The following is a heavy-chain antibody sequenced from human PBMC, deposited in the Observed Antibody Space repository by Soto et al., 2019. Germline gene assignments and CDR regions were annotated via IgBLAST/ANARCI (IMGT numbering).Heavy chain of an antibody. J-gene: IGHJ5*02. CDR3: ARGYTGYCSGGTCYWFDP. V-gene: IGHV3-21*01. D-gene: IGHD2-15*01. CDR1: GFSFSSYS. Sequence: EVQLVESGGGLVKPGGSLRLSCAASGFSFSSYSMNWVRQAPGKGLEWVSSISSSASHINYADSVKGRFTISRDNAKKSLYLQMNSLRAEDTAVYYCARGYTGYCSGGTCYWFDPWGKGTLVTLSS. CDR2: ISSSASHI.